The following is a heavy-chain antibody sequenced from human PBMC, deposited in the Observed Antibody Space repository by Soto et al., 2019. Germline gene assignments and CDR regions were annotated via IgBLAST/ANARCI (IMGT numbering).Heavy chain of an antibody. Sequence: GPSVKVSCKTSGYTFSTYDINWVRQAPGQGLEWMGWMNPNSGDTGSAQKFLGRLTMTRDSSIRTVYMELSSLSSEDTAVYYCARLNYYGSGSYQDYFYFYALDVWGQGTTVTVSS. J-gene: IGHJ6*02. CDR1: GYTFSTYD. D-gene: IGHD3-10*01. CDR2: MNPNSGDT. CDR3: ARLNYYGSGSYQDYFYFYALDV. V-gene: IGHV1-8*01.